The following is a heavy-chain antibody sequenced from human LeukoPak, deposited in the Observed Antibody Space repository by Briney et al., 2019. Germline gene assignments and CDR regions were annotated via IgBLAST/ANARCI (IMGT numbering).Heavy chain of an antibody. J-gene: IGHJ1*01. Sequence: PSETLSLTCTVSGGSVSSSGYYWDWIRQPPGKGLEWIGNFYESGSTHYNPSLKSRVTISVDTSKNQFSLKLSSVTAADTAVYYCVGDGRDGYNRYFHHWGQGTLVTVSS. V-gene: IGHV4-39*01. CDR3: VGDGRDGYNRYFHH. D-gene: IGHD5-24*01. CDR1: GGSVSSSGYY. CDR2: FYESGST.